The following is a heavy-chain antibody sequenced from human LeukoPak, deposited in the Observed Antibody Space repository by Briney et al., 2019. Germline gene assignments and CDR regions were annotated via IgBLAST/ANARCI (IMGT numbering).Heavy chain of an antibody. CDR1: GFTVSSNY. CDR3: AKDTVTTRIFDY. J-gene: IGHJ4*02. D-gene: IGHD4-17*01. CDR2: IYSGGST. Sequence: GGSLRLSCVVSGFTVSSNYMSWVRQAPGKGLEWVSVIYSGGSTYYADSVKGRLTISRDNSKNTLYLQMNSLRAEDTAVYYCAKDTVTTRIFDYWGQGTLVTVSS. V-gene: IGHV3-53*05.